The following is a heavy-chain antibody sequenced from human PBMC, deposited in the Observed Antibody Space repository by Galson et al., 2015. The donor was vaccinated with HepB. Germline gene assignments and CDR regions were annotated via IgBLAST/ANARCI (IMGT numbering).Heavy chain of an antibody. CDR2: ISYDGSNK. V-gene: IGHV3-30*03. Sequence: SLRLSCAASGFTFSSYGMHWVRQAPGKGLEWVAVISYDGSNKYYADSVKGRFTISRDNSKNTLYLQMNSLRAEDTAVYYCARAKGGSSPDYYYYGMDVWGQGTTVTVSS. CDR1: GFTFSSYG. J-gene: IGHJ6*02. CDR3: ARAKGGSSPDYYYYGMDV. D-gene: IGHD1-26*01.